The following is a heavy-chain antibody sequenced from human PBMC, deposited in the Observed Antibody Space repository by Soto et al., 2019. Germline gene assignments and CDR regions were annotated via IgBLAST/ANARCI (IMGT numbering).Heavy chain of an antibody. CDR2: IYHSGST. D-gene: IGHD5-18*01. CDR3: AGWIQLQQYYYYGMAV. CDR1: GGSISSSNW. J-gene: IGHJ6*02. Sequence: QVQLQESGPGLVKPSGTLSLTCAVSGGSISSSNWWSWVRQPPGKGLEWIGEIYHSGSTNYNPSLXGXVXIXXATSKNQFSLKLSSVTAADTAVYYCAGWIQLQQYYYYGMAVGGQGTTVTVSS. V-gene: IGHV4-4*02.